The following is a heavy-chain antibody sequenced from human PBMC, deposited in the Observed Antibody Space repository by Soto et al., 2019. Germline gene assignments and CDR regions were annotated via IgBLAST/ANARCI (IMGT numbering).Heavy chain of an antibody. Sequence: ASVKGSCKASGYTFTSYGISWVRQAPGQGLEWMGWISAYNGNTNYAQKLQGRVTMTTDTSTSTAYMELRSLRSDDTAVYYCARDLAYGGPFDYWGQGTLVTVPQ. CDR2: ISAYNGNT. V-gene: IGHV1-18*01. CDR3: ARDLAYGGPFDY. J-gene: IGHJ4*02. D-gene: IGHD4-17*01. CDR1: GYTFTSYG.